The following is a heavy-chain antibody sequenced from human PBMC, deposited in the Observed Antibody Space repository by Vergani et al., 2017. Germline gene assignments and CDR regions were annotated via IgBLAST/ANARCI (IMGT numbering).Heavy chain of an antibody. Sequence: EVQLSESGGDLVQPGGSLRLSCEASGFDFKYYAMSWVRQAPGKGLEWVSTITGSGGTTYYADSFKGRFTISRDNFKDTVYLQMNNLRAEDTAIYYCVKEKIDLGSYFFDSWGHGILVTVSS. D-gene: IGHD2/OR15-2a*01. V-gene: IGHV3-23*01. CDR2: ITGSGGTT. CDR3: VKEKIDLGSYFFDS. J-gene: IGHJ4*01. CDR1: GFDFKYYA.